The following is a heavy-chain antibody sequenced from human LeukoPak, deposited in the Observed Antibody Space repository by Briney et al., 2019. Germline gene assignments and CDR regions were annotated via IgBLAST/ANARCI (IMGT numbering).Heavy chain of an antibody. J-gene: IGHJ6*03. V-gene: IGHV3-23*01. CDR3: AKNGDRGAYCTGGTCYPYFYYYMDV. Sequence: PGGSLSLSCAASGFTFSNYGMTWIRQAPGKGLEWVSSISGSGGTTYYADSVKGRFTISRDNSKNTLYLQMNSLRAEDTAIYYCAKNGDRGAYCTGGTCYPYFYYYMDVWGKGTTVTI. CDR1: GFTFSNYG. CDR2: ISGSGGTT. D-gene: IGHD2-15*01.